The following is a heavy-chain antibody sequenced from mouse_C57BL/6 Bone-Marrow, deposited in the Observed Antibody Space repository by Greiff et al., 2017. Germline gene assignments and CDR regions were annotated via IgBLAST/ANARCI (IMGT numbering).Heavy chain of an antibody. CDR1: GYTFTDYN. Sequence: VQLQQSGPELVKPGASVKIPCKASGYTFTDYNMDWVKQSHGKSLEWIGDINPNNGGTIYNQKFKGKATLTVDKSSSTAYMELRSLTSEDTAVYYCARNRDSSGYYAMAYWGQGTSVTVSS. D-gene: IGHD3-2*02. CDR2: INPNNGGT. J-gene: IGHJ4*01. V-gene: IGHV1-18*01. CDR3: ARNRDSSGYYAMAY.